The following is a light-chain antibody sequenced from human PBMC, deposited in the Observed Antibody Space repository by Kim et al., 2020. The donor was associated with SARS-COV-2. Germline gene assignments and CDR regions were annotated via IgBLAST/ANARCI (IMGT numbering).Light chain of an antibody. J-gene: IGLJ2*01. CDR2: GNS. CDR1: SSNIGAGYD. Sequence: VTIACTGCSSNIGAGYDVHWYQQLPGTAPKLLIYGNSNRPSGVPDRFSGSKSGTSASLAITGLQAEDEADYYCQSYDSSLSGSVVFGGGTKLTVL. V-gene: IGLV1-40*01. CDR3: QSYDSSLSGSVV.